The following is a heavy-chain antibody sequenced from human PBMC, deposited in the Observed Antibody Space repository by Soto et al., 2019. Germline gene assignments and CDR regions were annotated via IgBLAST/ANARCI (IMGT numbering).Heavy chain of an antibody. CDR2: ITSSGSAI. J-gene: IGHJ4*01. CDR3: ARGYTGYVPSGLDH. CDR1: GFTFSSYS. V-gene: IGHV3-48*01. D-gene: IGHD5-12*01. Sequence: EVQLVESGGGLVQPGGSLRLSCEASGFTFSSYSMNWVRQAPGKGLQWVSFITSSGSAIYYADSVMGRFTISRDNAKNSLHLQMNRLRAEDTALYYWARGYTGYVPSGLDHWGHGTLVTFSS.